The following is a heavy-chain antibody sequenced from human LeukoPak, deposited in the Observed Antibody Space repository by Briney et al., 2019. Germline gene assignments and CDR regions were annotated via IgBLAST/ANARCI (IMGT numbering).Heavy chain of an antibody. J-gene: IGHJ5*02. CDR3: ARGPKATPIGRCSGGSCYFSNWFDP. Sequence: ASVKVSCKASGYTFTSYYMHWVRQAPGQGLEWMGIINPSGGSTNYAQKFQGRVTMTRDTSTSTVYMELSSLRSEDTAVYYCARGPKATPIGRCSGGSCYFSNWFDPWGQGTLVTVSS. CDR2: INPSGGST. CDR1: GYTFTSYY. D-gene: IGHD2-15*01. V-gene: IGHV1-46*01.